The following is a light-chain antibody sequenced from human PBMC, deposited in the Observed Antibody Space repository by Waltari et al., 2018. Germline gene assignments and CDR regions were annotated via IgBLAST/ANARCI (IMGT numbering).Light chain of an antibody. Sequence: QSVLTQPPSASGTPGQRVTISCSGSSSNIVSNYVSWFQQRPGTAPKLLIYRDDQRPSGVPDRFSGSKSATSASLAISGLRSEDEADYYCAAWDDSLSGHVVFGGGTKLSVL. V-gene: IGLV1-47*01. CDR2: RDD. J-gene: IGLJ2*01. CDR3: AAWDDSLSGHVV. CDR1: SSNIVSNY.